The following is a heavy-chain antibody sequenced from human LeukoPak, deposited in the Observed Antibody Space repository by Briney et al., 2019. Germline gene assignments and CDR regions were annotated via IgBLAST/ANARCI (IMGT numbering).Heavy chain of an antibody. CDR1: GFTVSSNY. CDR2: IYSGGST. J-gene: IGHJ4*02. Sequence: GGSLRLSCAASGFTVSSNYMSWVRQAPGKGLEWVSAIYSGGSTYYADSVKGRFTISRDNSKNTLYLQMNSLGAEDTAVYYCAREPSSMDYFDYWGQGTLVTVSS. D-gene: IGHD2/OR15-2a*01. CDR3: AREPSSMDYFDY. V-gene: IGHV3-53*01.